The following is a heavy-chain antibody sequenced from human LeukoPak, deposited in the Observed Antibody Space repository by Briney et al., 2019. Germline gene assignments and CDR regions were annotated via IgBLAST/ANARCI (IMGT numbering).Heavy chain of an antibody. Sequence: SETLSLTCTVSGGSISSYYWSWIRQPPGKGLEWIGYIYYSGSTNYNPSLKSRVTISVDTSKNQFSLKLSSVTAADTAVYYCARGYYDFWSGYPRGXXWFDPWGQXTLVXXSS. J-gene: IGHJ5*02. CDR1: GGSISSYY. CDR3: ARGYYDFWSGYPRGXXWFDP. D-gene: IGHD3-3*01. V-gene: IGHV4-59*01. CDR2: IYYSGST.